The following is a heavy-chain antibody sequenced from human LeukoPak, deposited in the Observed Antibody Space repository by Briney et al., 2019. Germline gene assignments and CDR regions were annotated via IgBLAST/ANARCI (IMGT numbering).Heavy chain of an antibody. CDR3: ARVNPMLY. Sequence: SETLSLTCTVSGYSISSGYYWGWIRPPPGKGLEWIGSIYRSGSTYYNTPLKSRVTISVDTSKNQFSLTLSSVTAADTAVYYCARVNPMLYWGQGTLVTVSS. CDR1: GYSISSGYY. J-gene: IGHJ4*02. CDR2: IYRSGST. D-gene: IGHD2-2*01. V-gene: IGHV4-38-2*02.